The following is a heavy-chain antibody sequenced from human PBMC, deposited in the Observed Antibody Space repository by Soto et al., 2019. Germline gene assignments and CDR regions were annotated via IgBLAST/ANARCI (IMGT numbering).Heavy chain of an antibody. CDR3: ARDRVTMVRGDHYGMDV. V-gene: IGHV3-13*01. D-gene: IGHD3-10*01. CDR2: ISAAGDT. CDR1: GFTFSSDD. J-gene: IGHJ6*02. Sequence: GGSLRLSCAASGFTFSSDDMHWVRQVTGKGLEWVSSISAAGDTYYLGSVKGRFTISRENAKNSLYLQMNSLRAEDTAMYYCARDRVTMVRGDHYGMDVWGQGTTVTVSS.